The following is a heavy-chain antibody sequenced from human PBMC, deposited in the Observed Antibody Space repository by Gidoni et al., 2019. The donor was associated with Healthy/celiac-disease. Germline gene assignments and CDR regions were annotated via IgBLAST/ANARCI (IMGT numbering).Heavy chain of an antibody. CDR3: ARERGAMAKNYYYGMDV. Sequence: QVQLVQSGAEVQKPGASVQVSCKASGYTFTSYYMHWVRQAPGQGLEWMGIINPSGGSTSYEKKFQGRVTMTRDTSTSTVYMELSSLRSEDTAVYYCARERGAMAKNYYYGMDVWGQGTTVTVSS. D-gene: IGHD3-10*01. CDR1: GYTFTSYY. V-gene: IGHV1-46*01. CDR2: INPSGGST. J-gene: IGHJ6*02.